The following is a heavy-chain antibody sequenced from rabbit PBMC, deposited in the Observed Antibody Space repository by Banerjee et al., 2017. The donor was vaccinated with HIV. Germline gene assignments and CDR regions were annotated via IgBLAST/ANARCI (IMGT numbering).Heavy chain of an antibody. CDR3: ARDTGTSFSSYGMDL. Sequence: QEQLEESGGDLVKPEGSLTLTCKASGFSLDNNYVMRWVRQAPGKGLEWISCIAGSSSGFTYSATWATGRFTISKTSSTTVTLQMTSLTVADTATYFCARDTGTSFSSYGMDLWGQGTLVTVS. CDR1: GFSLDNNYV. V-gene: IGHV1S45*01. J-gene: IGHJ6*01. CDR2: IAGSSSGFT. D-gene: IGHD7-1*01.